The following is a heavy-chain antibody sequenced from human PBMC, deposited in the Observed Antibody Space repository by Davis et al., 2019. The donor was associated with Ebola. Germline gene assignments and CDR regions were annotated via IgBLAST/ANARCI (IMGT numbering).Heavy chain of an antibody. CDR3: ARTAFWSGYYNNWFDP. J-gene: IGHJ5*02. CDR1: GGSISSSSYY. D-gene: IGHD3-3*01. V-gene: IGHV4-39*01. Sequence: MPSETLSLTCTVSGGSISSSSYYWGWIRQPPGKGLEWIGSIYYSGSTYYNPSPKSRVTISVDTSKNQFSLKLSSVTAADTAVYYCARTAFWSGYYNNWFDPWGQGTLVTVSS. CDR2: IYYSGST.